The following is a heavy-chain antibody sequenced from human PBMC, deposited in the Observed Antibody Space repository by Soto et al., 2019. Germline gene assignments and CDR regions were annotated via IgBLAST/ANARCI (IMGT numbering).Heavy chain of an antibody. J-gene: IGHJ5*02. V-gene: IGHV5-10-1*01. CDR3: ARHGGSGGSCYYYNWFDP. CDR2: IDPSDSYT. CDR1: GYSFTSYW. D-gene: IGHD2-15*01. Sequence: PGESLKISCKGSGYSFTSYWISWVRQMPGKGLEWMGRIDPSDSYTNYSPSFQGHVTISADKSISTAYLQWSSLKASDTAMYYCARHGGSGGSCYYYNWFDPLGQGTRVTVAS.